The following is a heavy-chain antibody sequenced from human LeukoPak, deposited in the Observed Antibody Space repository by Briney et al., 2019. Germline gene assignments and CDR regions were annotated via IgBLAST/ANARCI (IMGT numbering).Heavy chain of an antibody. V-gene: IGHV3-23*01. J-gene: IGHJ4*02. CDR1: GGSISSTN. CDR3: AKRPSYFDY. Sequence: GTLSLTCAVSGGSISSTNWWSWVRQPPGKGLEWVSSINNSGGDTFYADSVKGRFTISRDNSKNTLYLQLNSLRAEDTAVYYCAKRPSYFDYWGQGTLVTVSS. CDR2: INNSGGDT.